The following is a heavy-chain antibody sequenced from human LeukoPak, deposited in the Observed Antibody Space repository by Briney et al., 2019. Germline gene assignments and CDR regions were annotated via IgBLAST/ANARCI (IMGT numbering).Heavy chain of an antibody. CDR3: ARGPYDFWSGYYPIDY. V-gene: IGHV3-23*01. Sequence: GGSLRLSCAASGFTFSSYAMTWVRQAPGKGLEWVSAISGSDGSTYYADSVKGRFTISRDNSKNTLYLQMNSLRAEDTAVYYCARGPYDFWSGYYPIDYWGQGTLVTVSS. CDR2: ISGSDGST. J-gene: IGHJ4*02. CDR1: GFTFSSYA. D-gene: IGHD3-3*01.